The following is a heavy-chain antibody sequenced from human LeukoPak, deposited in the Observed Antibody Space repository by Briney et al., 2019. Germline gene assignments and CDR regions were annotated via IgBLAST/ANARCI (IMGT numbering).Heavy chain of an antibody. CDR1: RFTFSSYE. CDR2: ISDSDSTK. J-gene: IGHJ4*02. Sequence: GGSLRLSCAASRFTFSSYEMNWVRQAPGKGLEWISYISDSDSTKNYADSVKGRFTISRDNAKNSLYLQMNSLRAEDTAVYYCAREMAATAVDYWGQGTLVTVSS. CDR3: AREMAATAVDY. V-gene: IGHV3-48*03. D-gene: IGHD1-26*01.